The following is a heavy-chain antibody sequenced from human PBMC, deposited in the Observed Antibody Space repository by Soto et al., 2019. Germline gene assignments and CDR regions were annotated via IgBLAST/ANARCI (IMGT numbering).Heavy chain of an antibody. V-gene: IGHV1-18*01. Sequence: QVQLVQSGAEVKKPGASVKVSCKASGYTFTSYGISWVRQAPGQGLEWMGWISAYNGNTNYAQKPQGRDTMTTDKSRSTAYMELRSRRTNVTAVYYWARDLIVGATPPHYFDYWGQGTLVTLSS. D-gene: IGHD1-26*01. CDR3: ARDLIVGATPPHYFDY. CDR2: ISAYNGNT. CDR1: GYTFTSYG. J-gene: IGHJ4*02.